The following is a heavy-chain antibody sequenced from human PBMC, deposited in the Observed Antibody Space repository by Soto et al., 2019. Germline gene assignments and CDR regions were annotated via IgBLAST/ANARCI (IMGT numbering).Heavy chain of an antibody. CDR3: VRGRGGGLFDP. J-gene: IGHJ5*02. D-gene: IGHD2-15*01. V-gene: IGHV3-11*06. Sequence: GGSLRLSCAGSGFTFGHSYMSWIRQAPGKGLEWLSYISPGSRYPAYADSVKGRFTISRDNAKRSLYLQMMSLTAEDTAIYYCVRGRGGGLFDPWYQGTMLTVST. CDR2: ISPGSRYP. CDR1: GFTFGHSY.